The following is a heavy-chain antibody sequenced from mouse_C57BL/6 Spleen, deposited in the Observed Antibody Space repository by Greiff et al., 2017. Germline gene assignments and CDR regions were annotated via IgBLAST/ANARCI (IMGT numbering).Heavy chain of an antibody. D-gene: IGHD4-1*01. CDR1: GYTFTSYW. J-gene: IGHJ4*01. V-gene: IGHV1-61*01. CDR3: AGTGSYDAMDY. CDR2: IYPSDSGT. Sequence: QVQLQQPGAELVRPGSSVKLSCKASGYTFTSYWMDWVKQRPGQGLEWIGNIYPSDSGTHYNQKFKDKATLTVDKSSSTAYMQLSSLTSEDSAVYYCAGTGSYDAMDYWGQGTSVTVSS.